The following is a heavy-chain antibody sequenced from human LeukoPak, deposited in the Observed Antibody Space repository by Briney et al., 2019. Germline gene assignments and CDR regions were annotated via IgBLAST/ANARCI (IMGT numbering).Heavy chain of an antibody. CDR3: TQRGFHWYFDF. CDR2: INHSGST. CDR1: GGSFSGYY. V-gene: IGHV4-34*01. J-gene: IGHJ2*01. Sequence: PSETLSLTCAVYGGSFSGYYWSWIRQPPGKGLEWIGEINHSGSTNYNPSLKSRVTISVDTSKNQFSLKLSSVTAADTAVYYCTQRGFHWYFDFWGRGTLVTVSS. D-gene: IGHD6-25*01.